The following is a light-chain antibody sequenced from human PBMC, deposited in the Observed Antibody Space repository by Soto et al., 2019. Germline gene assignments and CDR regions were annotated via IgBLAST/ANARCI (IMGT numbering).Light chain of an antibody. J-gene: IGKJ5*01. Sequence: EIVLTQSPATLSLSPGQRATLSCRASQSVSSYLAWYQQKPGQAPRLLIYDASNRATGIPARFSGSGSGRDFTLTISSLEPEDFAVYYCQQRSNWRTVTFGQGTRLEIK. CDR2: DAS. CDR3: QQRSNWRTVT. CDR1: QSVSSY. V-gene: IGKV3-11*02.